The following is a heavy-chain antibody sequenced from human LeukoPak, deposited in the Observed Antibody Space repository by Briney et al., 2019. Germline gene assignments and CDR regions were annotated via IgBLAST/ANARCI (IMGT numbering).Heavy chain of an antibody. CDR1: GFTFSTYW. Sequence: PGGSLRLSCAASGFTFSTYWMHWVRQAPGKGLVWVSRINRDGSSTIYADSVKGRFTISRDNAKNTLYLQMNSLRAEDTALYYCAGDLDPSPFNYWGQGTLVTVSS. CDR3: AGDLDPSPFNY. V-gene: IGHV3-74*01. CDR2: INRDGSST. J-gene: IGHJ4*02.